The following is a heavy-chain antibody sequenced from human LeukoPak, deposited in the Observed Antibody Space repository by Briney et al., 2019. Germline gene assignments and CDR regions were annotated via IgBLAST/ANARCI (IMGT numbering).Heavy chain of an antibody. V-gene: IGHV3-33*06. J-gene: IGHJ6*03. Sequence: TGRSLRLSCAASGFTFSSYGMHWVRQAPGKGLEWVAVIWYDGSNKYYADSVKGRFTISRDNSKNTLYLQMNGLRAEDTAVYYCAKVLGQYYYYYMDVWGKGTTVTVSS. CDR2: IWYDGSNK. CDR1: GFTFSSYG. CDR3: AKVLGQYYYYYMDV. D-gene: IGHD3-16*01.